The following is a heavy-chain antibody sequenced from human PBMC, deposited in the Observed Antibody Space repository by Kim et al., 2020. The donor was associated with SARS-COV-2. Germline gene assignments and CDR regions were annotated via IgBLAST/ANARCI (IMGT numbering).Heavy chain of an antibody. CDR2: ISYDGSNK. D-gene: IGHD3-10*01. CDR1: GFTFSSYA. Sequence: GGSLRLSCAASGFTFSSYAMHWVRQAPGKGLEWVAVISYDGSNKYYADSVKGRFTISRDNSKNTLYLQMNSLRAEDTAVYYCARDFLWFGELPSAPLDYWGQGTLVTVSS. CDR3: ARDFLWFGELPSAPLDY. V-gene: IGHV3-30*04. J-gene: IGHJ4*02.